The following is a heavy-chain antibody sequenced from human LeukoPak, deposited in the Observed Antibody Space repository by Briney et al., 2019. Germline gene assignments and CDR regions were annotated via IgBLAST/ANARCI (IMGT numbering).Heavy chain of an antibody. V-gene: IGHV4-34*01. CDR3: ARGGGITIFGVVIKLGFDP. CDR1: GGSFSGYY. CDR2: INHSGST. Sequence: SSETLSLTCAVYGGSFSGYYWSWIRQPPGKGLEWIGEINHSGSTNYNPSLKSRVTISVDTSKNQFSLKLSSVTAADTAVYYCARGGGITIFGVVIKLGFDPWGQGTLVTVSS. D-gene: IGHD3-3*01. J-gene: IGHJ5*02.